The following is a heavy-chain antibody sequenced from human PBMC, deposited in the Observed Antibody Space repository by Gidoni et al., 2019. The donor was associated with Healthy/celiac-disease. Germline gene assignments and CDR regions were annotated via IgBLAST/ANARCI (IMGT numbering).Heavy chain of an antibody. CDR1: GGTFSSYA. D-gene: IGHD2-2*01. Sequence: QVQLVQSGAEVKKPGSSVKVSCKASGGTFSSYAITWVRQAPGQGLEWMGGIIPIFGTANYAQKFQGRVTITADESTSTAYMELSSLRSEDTAVYYCARDLGGYCSSTSCAPLGAYYYYGMDVWGQGTTVTVSS. V-gene: IGHV1-69*01. J-gene: IGHJ6*02. CDR3: ARDLGGYCSSTSCAPLGAYYYYGMDV. CDR2: IIPIFGTA.